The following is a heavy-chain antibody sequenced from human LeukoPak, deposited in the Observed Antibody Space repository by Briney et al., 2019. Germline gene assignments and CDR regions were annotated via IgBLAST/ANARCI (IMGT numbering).Heavy chain of an antibody. J-gene: IGHJ4*02. CDR2: ISGSGGST. CDR3: AKDSGRFLEWLNYFDY. D-gene: IGHD3-3*01. CDR1: GFTFSRYA. Sequence: GGSLRLSCAASGFTFSRYAMSWVRQAPGKGLEWVSAISGSGGSTYYADSVKGRFTISRDNSKNTLYLQMNSLRAEDTAVYYCAKDSGRFLEWLNYFDYWGQGTLVTVSS. V-gene: IGHV3-23*01.